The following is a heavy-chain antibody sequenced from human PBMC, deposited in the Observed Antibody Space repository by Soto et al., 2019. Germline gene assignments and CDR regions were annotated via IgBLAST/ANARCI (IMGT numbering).Heavy chain of an antibody. CDR2: INHSGST. V-gene: IGHV4-34*01. CDR3: ARGRIAVTPMGRNWFDP. CDR1: GGSFSGYY. D-gene: IGHD6-19*01. Sequence: QVQLQQWGAGLLKPSETLSLTCAVYGGSFSGYYWSWIRQPPGKGLEWIGEINHSGSTNYNPSLKSRVTISVDTSTNQISLKLSSVTAADTAVYYCARGRIAVTPMGRNWFDPWGQGTLVTVSS. J-gene: IGHJ5*02.